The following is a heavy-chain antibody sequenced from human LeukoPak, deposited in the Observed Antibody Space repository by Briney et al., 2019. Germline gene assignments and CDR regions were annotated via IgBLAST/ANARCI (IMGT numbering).Heavy chain of an antibody. Sequence: SETLSLTCTVSGGSITNYYWSWIRQPPGKGLEWIGYISYTENTDYNLSLRSRVTISVDTSKNQFSLKLSSVTAADTALYYCARDRASAGGFDYWGQGTLVTVSS. CDR3: ARDRASAGGFDY. CDR1: GGSITNYY. J-gene: IGHJ4*02. D-gene: IGHD2-15*01. V-gene: IGHV4-59*01. CDR2: ISYTENT.